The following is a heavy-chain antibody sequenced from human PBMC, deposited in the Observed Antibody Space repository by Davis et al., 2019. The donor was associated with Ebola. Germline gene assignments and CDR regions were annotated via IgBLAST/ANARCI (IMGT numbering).Heavy chain of an antibody. Sequence: KVSCKGSGYRFTSYWIGWVRQMPGKGLEWMGIIYPGDSDTRYSPSFQGQVTISADQSINTAYLQWSSLKASDTAMYYCARRPSWNNDAFDIWGQGTMVAVSS. CDR2: IYPGDSDT. CDR1: GYRFTSYW. CDR3: ARRPSWNNDAFDI. J-gene: IGHJ3*02. V-gene: IGHV5-51*01. D-gene: IGHD1/OR15-1a*01.